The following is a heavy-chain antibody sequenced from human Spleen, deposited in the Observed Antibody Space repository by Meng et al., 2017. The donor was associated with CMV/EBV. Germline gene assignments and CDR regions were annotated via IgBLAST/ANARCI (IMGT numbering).Heavy chain of an antibody. CDR2: INPNSGGT. CDR3: ARDPLFYNSDSNWFDP. Sequence: ASVKVSCKASGYTFTGYYIHWVRQAPGQGLEWMGWINPNSGGTNYAQKFQGRVTMTTDTSITTAYMELSRLRSDDTAVYYCARDPLFYNSDSNWFDPWGQGTLVTVSS. CDR1: GYTFTGYY. D-gene: IGHD3-10*01. V-gene: IGHV1-2*02. J-gene: IGHJ5*02.